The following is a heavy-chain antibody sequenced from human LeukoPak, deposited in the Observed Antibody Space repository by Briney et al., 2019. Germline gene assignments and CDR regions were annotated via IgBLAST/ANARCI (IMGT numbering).Heavy chain of an antibody. D-gene: IGHD3-3*01. CDR3: ARASFYDFWSGYYRTEFDP. J-gene: IGHJ5*02. CDR1: GYTFTRYD. CDR2: MNPNSGNT. V-gene: IGHV1-8*01. Sequence: ASVKVSCKASGYTFTRYDINGVRQATGQGLEWMGWMNPNSGNTGYAQKFQGRVTITRNTSISTAYMELSSLRSEDTAVYYCARASFYDFWSGYYRTEFDPWGQGTLVTVSS.